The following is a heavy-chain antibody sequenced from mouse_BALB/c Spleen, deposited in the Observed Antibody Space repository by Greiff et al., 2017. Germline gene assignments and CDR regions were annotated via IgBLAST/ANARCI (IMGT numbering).Heavy chain of an antibody. V-gene: IGHV3-6*02. CDR2: ISYDGSN. CDR3: ARDRVTTDYFDY. J-gene: IGHJ2*01. CDR1: GYSITSGYY. D-gene: IGHD1-1*01. Sequence: VQLQQSGPGLVKPSQSLSLTCSVTGYSITSGYYWNWIRQFPGNKLEWMGYISYDGSNNYNPSLKNRISITRDTSKNQFFLKLNSVTTEDTATYYCARDRVTTDYFDYWGQGTTLTVSA.